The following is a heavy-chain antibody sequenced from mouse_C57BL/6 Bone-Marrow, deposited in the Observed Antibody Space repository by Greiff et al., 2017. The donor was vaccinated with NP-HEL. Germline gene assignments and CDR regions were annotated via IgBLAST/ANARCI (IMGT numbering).Heavy chain of an antibody. V-gene: IGHV1-42*01. CDR2: INPSTGGT. J-gene: IGHJ4*01. CDR1: GYSFTGYY. D-gene: IGHD1-1*01. Sequence: VQLKESGPELVKPGASVKISCKASGYSFTGYYMNWVKQSPEKSLEWIGEINPSTGGTTYNQKFKAKATLTVDKSSSTAYMQLKSLTSEDSAVYYCARDIDTTVVPMRYWGQGTSVTVSS. CDR3: ARDIDTTVVPMRY.